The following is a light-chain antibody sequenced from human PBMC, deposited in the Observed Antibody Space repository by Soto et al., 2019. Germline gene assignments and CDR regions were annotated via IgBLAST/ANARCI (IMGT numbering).Light chain of an antibody. V-gene: IGLV1-47*01. Sequence: QSGLTQPPSASGTPGQRVIISCSGKTPNIGSNYVYWYRHLPGTAPQLLIYRNNQRPSGVPDRFSGSKSRTSASLAIRGLRSEDEADYYCASWDDSLSGRVFGGGTKLTVL. CDR2: RNN. J-gene: IGLJ3*02. CDR3: ASWDDSLSGRV. CDR1: TPNIGSNY.